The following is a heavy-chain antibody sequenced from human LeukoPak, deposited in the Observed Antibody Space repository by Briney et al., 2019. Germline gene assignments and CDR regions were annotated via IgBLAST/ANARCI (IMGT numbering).Heavy chain of an antibody. Sequence: ASVKVSCKASGYTFTSYGISWVGQAPGQGLEWMVWISAYNGNTNYAQKLQGRVTMTTDTSTSTAYMELRSLRSDDTAVYYCARGYDILTGYSDLDYWGQGTLVAVSS. V-gene: IGHV1-18*01. CDR2: ISAYNGNT. D-gene: IGHD3-9*01. CDR3: ARGYDILTGYSDLDY. J-gene: IGHJ4*02. CDR1: GYTFTSYG.